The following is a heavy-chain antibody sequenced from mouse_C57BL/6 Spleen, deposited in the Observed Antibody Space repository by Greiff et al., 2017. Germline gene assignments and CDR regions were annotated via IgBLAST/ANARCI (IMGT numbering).Heavy chain of an antibody. CDR1: GYTFTSYW. CDR2: INPSNGGT. D-gene: IGHD3-2*02. J-gene: IGHJ3*01. CDR3: AREGGGLRPSFAY. Sequence: QVQLQQPGTELVKPGASVKLSCKASGYTFTSYWMHWVKQRPGQGLEWIGNINPSNGGTNYNEKFKSKATLTVDKPSSTAYMQLSSLTSEDSAVYYCAREGGGLRPSFAYWGQGTLVTVSA. V-gene: IGHV1-53*01.